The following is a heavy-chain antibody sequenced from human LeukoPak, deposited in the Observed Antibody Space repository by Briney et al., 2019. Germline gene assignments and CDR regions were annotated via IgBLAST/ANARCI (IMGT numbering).Heavy chain of an antibody. V-gene: IGHV3-9*01. CDR3: ARELVEPSGYRALWYYYYGMDV. D-gene: IGHD3-22*01. J-gene: IGHJ6*02. CDR1: GFTFDDYA. CDR2: ISWNSGSI. Sequence: GGSLRLSCAASGFTFDDYAMHWVRRAPGKGLEWVSGISWNSGSIGYADSVKGRFTISRDNSKNTLYLQMNSLRAEDTAVYYCARELVEPSGYRALWYYYYGMDVWGQGTTVTVSS.